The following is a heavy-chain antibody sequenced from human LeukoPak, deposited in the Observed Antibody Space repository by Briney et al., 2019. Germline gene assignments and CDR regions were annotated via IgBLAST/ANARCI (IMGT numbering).Heavy chain of an antibody. Sequence: SETLSLTCAVYGGSFSGYYWSWIRQPPGKGLEWIGEINHSGSTNYNPSLKSRVTISVDTSKNQFSLKLSSVTAADTAVYYCARDPGQGSSWYGRRAFDIWGQGTMVTVSS. CDR3: ARDPGQGSSWYGRRAFDI. V-gene: IGHV4-34*01. CDR1: GGSFSGYY. D-gene: IGHD6-13*01. CDR2: INHSGST. J-gene: IGHJ3*02.